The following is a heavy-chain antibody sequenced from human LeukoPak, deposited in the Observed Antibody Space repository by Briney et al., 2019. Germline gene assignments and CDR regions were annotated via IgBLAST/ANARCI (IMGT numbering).Heavy chain of an antibody. CDR2: IIPILGIA. Sequence: GASVKVSCKASGGTFSSYAISWVRQAPGQGLEWMGRIIPILGIANYAQKFESRVTITADKSTSTAYMELSSLRSEDPAVYYCARDKEHGDCKVGYYYYGMDVWGQGTTVTVSS. CDR3: ARDKEHGDCKVGYYYYGMDV. CDR1: GGTFSSYA. V-gene: IGHV1-69*04. D-gene: IGHD2-21*02. J-gene: IGHJ6*02.